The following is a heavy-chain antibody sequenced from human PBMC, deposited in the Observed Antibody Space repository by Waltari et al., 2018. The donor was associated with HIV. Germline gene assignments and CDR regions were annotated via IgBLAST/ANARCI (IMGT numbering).Heavy chain of an antibody. Sequence: QVQLQESGPGLVKPSETLSLTCAVSGYSISSGYYWGWIRQPPGQGREWMGSIYHSGSTYYNPSLKSRVTISVDTSKNQFSLKLSSVTAADTAVYYCASDHLLNSSSSFGIAGGVASGMDVWGQGTTVTVSS. CDR3: ASDHLLNSSSSFGIAGGVASGMDV. V-gene: IGHV4-38-2*01. D-gene: IGHD6-6*01. CDR2: IYHSGST. CDR1: GYSISSGYY. J-gene: IGHJ6*02.